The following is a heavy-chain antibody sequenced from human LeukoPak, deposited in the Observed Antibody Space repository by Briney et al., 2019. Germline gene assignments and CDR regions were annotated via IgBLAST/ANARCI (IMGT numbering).Heavy chain of an antibody. J-gene: IGHJ4*02. Sequence: GESLKISCKGSGYSFTTYWIGWVRQMPGKGLEWMGIIYPGNSDTRYSPSFQGEVTISVDKSISTAYLQWSSLKASDTAMYYCARPLNGANIYWGQGTLVTVSS. CDR2: IYPGNSDT. CDR3: ARPLNGANIY. V-gene: IGHV5-51*01. D-gene: IGHD4/OR15-4a*01. CDR1: GYSFTTYW.